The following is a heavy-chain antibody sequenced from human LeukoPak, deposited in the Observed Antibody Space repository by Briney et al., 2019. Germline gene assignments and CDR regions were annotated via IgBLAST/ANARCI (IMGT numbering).Heavy chain of an antibody. D-gene: IGHD3-10*01. CDR1: GYTFTSYG. CDR3: ARVGGMVRGVIHGQVDY. Sequence: ASVKVSCKASGYTFTSYGISWVRQAPGQGLEWMGWISAYNGNTNYAQKLQGRVTMPTDTSTSTAYMELRSLRSDDTVVYYCARVGGMVRGVIHGQVDYWGQGTLVTVSS. J-gene: IGHJ4*02. CDR2: ISAYNGNT. V-gene: IGHV1-18*01.